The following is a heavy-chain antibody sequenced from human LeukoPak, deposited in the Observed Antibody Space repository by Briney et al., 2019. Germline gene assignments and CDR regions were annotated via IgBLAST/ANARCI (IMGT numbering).Heavy chain of an antibody. Sequence: SETLSLTXAVYGGSFSGYYWSWIRQPPGKGLEWIGGINHSGSTNYNPSLKSRVTISVDTSKNQFSLKLGSVTAADTAVYYCARGTKRGLRYFDWLPTKGSFDYWGQGTLVTVSS. J-gene: IGHJ4*02. D-gene: IGHD3-9*01. V-gene: IGHV4-34*01. CDR3: ARGTKRGLRYFDWLPTKGSFDY. CDR2: INHSGST. CDR1: GGSFSGYY.